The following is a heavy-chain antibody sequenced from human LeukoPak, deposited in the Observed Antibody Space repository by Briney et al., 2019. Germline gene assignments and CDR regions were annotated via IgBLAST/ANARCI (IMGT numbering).Heavy chain of an antibody. Sequence: ASVKVSCKAPGYTFTSYDINWVQQATGQGLEWMGWMNPNSGNTGYAQKFQGRVTITRNTSISTAYMELSSLRSEDTAVYYCARGGYCSSTSCPNWFDPWGQGTLVTVSS. V-gene: IGHV1-8*03. J-gene: IGHJ5*02. CDR2: MNPNSGNT. CDR3: ARGGYCSSTSCPNWFDP. D-gene: IGHD2-2*01. CDR1: GYTFTSYD.